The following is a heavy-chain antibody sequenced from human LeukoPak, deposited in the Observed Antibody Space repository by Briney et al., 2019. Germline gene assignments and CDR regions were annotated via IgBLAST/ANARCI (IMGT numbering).Heavy chain of an antibody. V-gene: IGHV3-30*18. CDR2: ISYDGSNK. CDR3: AKNLHDSSGYYFDY. J-gene: IGHJ4*02. Sequence: GGSLRLSCAASGFTFSSYGMRWVRQAPGKGLEWVAVISYDGSNKYYADSVKGRFTISRDNSKNTLYLQMNSLRAEDTAVYYCAKNLHDSSGYYFDYWGQGTLVTVSS. CDR1: GFTFSSYG. D-gene: IGHD3-22*01.